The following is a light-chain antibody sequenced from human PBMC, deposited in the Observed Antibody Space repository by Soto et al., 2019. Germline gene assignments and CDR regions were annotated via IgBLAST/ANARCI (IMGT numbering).Light chain of an antibody. CDR3: CSYAGSTTRVQ. Sequence: QSALTQPASVSGSPGQSITISCTGTSSDVDTYKYVSWYQQHPGKAPKLMIYEVSYRPSGVSDRLSGSKSGNTASLTISGLQAEDEADYYCCSYAGSTTRVQFGGGTKLTVL. V-gene: IGLV2-14*01. CDR1: SSDVDTYKY. CDR2: EVS. J-gene: IGLJ2*01.